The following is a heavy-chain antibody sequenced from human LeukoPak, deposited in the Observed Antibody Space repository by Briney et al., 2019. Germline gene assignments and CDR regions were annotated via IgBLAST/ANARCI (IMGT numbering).Heavy chain of an antibody. CDR1: GGSISSSSYY. CDR2: IYYSGST. V-gene: IGHV4-39*07. D-gene: IGHD3-3*01. Sequence: PSETLSLTCTVSGGSISSSSYYWGWIRQPPGKGLEWIGSIYYSGSTYYNPSLKSRVTISVDTSKNQFSLKLSSVTAADTAVYYCARATAVSYYDFWSGYQPIYDYWGQGTLVTVSS. CDR3: ARATAVSYYDFWSGYQPIYDY. J-gene: IGHJ4*02.